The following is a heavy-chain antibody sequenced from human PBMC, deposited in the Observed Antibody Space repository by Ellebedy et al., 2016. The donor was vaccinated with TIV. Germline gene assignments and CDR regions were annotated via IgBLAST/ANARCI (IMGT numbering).Heavy chain of an antibody. CDR3: ARGHASGQYYYYGMDV. CDR2: IIPIFGTA. D-gene: IGHD3-3*01. Sequence: SVKVSCXASGGTFSSYAISWVRQAPGQGLEWMGGIIPIFGTANYAQKFQGRVTITADESTSTAYMELSSLRSEDTAVYYCARGHASGQYYYYGMDVWGQGTTVTASS. CDR1: GGTFSSYA. V-gene: IGHV1-69*13. J-gene: IGHJ6*02.